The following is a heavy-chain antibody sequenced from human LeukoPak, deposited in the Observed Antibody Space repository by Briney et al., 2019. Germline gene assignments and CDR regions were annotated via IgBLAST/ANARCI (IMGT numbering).Heavy chain of an antibody. CDR2: ISSSSSYI. CDR1: GFTFSSYT. CDR3: ARAAGGYCSSTSCSGYYMDV. D-gene: IGHD2-2*01. V-gene: IGHV3-21*01. Sequence: GGSLRLSCAASGFTFSSYTMNWVRQAPGKGLEWVSSISSSSSYIYYADSVKGRFTISRDNAKNSLYLQMNSLRAEDTAVYYCARAAGGYCSSTSCSGYYMDVWGKGTTVTVSS. J-gene: IGHJ6*03.